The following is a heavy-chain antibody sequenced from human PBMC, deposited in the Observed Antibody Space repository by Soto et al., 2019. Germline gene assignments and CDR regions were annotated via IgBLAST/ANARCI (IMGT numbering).Heavy chain of an antibody. CDR3: ARINYYDSSGATLYAFDI. V-gene: IGHV2-70*01. CDR2: IDWDDDK. D-gene: IGHD3-22*01. CDR1: GFSLSTSGMC. J-gene: IGHJ3*02. Sequence: SGPTLVNPTQTLTLTCTFSGFSLSTSGMCVSWIRQPPGKALEWLALIDWDDDKYYSTSLKTRLTISKDTSKNQVVLTMTNMDPVDTATYYCARINYYDSSGATLYAFDIWGQGTMLTVSS.